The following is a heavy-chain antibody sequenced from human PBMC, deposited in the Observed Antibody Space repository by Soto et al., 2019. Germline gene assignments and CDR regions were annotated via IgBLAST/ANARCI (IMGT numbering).Heavy chain of an antibody. J-gene: IGHJ4*02. V-gene: IGHV3-30-3*01. CDR3: ARDASVMGSSGWTFDY. CDR1: GFTFSSYA. Sequence: QVQLVESGGGVVQPGRSLRLSCAASGFTFSSYAMHWVRQAPGKGLEWVAVISYDGSNKYYADSVKGRFTISRDNSKNTLYLQMNSLRAEDTAVYYCARDASVMGSSGWTFDYWGQGTLVTVSS. CDR2: ISYDGSNK. D-gene: IGHD6-25*01.